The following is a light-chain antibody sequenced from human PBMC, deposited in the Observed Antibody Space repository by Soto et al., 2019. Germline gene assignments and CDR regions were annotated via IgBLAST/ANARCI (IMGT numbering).Light chain of an antibody. J-gene: IGLJ2*01. CDR3: GTWDGSLNGVV. Sequence: QSVLTQPPSVSAASGQKVTISCFGGNSNIENNYVSLFQHLPGTAPKLLIYDDNKRPSGIPGRFSGSKSGTSATLGITGLQTGDEADYYCGTWDGSLNGVVFGGGTKLTVL. CDR2: DDN. V-gene: IGLV1-51*01. CDR1: NSNIENNY.